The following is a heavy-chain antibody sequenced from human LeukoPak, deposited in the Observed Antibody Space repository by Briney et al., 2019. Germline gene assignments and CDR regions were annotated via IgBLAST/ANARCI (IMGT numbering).Heavy chain of an antibody. D-gene: IGHD5-12*01. Sequence: GGSLRLSWEVSGFTFSRYGMHWVRHAPGKGLEWVAFIRQDGKNKYGGGHNKGRFTISRDNSKNTLYLQMSSLTGEDTAIYFCATDPSGTTINNFYSLPKGMDGWGQGTTVTVSS. CDR1: GFTFSRYG. V-gene: IGHV3-30*02. CDR2: IRQDGKNK. J-gene: IGHJ6*02. CDR3: ATDPSGTTINNFYSLPKGMDG.